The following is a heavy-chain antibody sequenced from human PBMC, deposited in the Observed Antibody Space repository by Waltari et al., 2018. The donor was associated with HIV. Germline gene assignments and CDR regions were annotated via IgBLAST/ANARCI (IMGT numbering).Heavy chain of an antibody. J-gene: IGHJ4*02. V-gene: IGHV4-34*01. CDR2: IKHSGST. Sequence: QVQLQQWGAGLLKPSETLSLTSAVYGVSFRGYYWRWVRQSPGTGLGWIGEIKHSGSTNYNPSLKSRVTMSVDTSKNQVSLKLRFVTAADTAVYYGARGGNYHGSGIYYKLDYWGQGTLVTVSS. CDR1: GVSFRGYY. CDR3: ARGGNYHGSGIYYKLDY. D-gene: IGHD3-10*01.